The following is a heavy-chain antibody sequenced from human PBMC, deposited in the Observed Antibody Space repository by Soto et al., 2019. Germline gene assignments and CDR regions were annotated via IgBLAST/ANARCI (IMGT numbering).Heavy chain of an antibody. CDR3: ARDYYDHYYYGMDV. J-gene: IGHJ6*02. CDR2: ISSSSSYI. D-gene: IGHD3-22*01. CDR1: GFTFSSYS. Sequence: EVQLVESGGGLVKPGGSLRLSCAASGFTFSSYSMNWVRQAPGKGLEWVSSISSSSSYIYYADSVKGRFTISRDNAKNSLYLQMNSLRAVDTAVYYYARDYYDHYYYGMDVCGQGTTVTVSS. V-gene: IGHV3-21*04.